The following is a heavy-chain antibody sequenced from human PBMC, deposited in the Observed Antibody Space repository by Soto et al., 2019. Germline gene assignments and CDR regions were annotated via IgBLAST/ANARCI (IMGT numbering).Heavy chain of an antibody. CDR3: AKDQDYYDSSGYPRGAFDI. CDR2: ISGSGGST. V-gene: IGHV3-23*01. J-gene: IGHJ3*02. Sequence: GGSLRLSCAASGFTFSSYAMSWVRQAPGKGLEWVSAISGSGGSTYYADSVKGRSTISRDNSKNTLYLQMNSLRAEDTAVYYCAKDQDYYDSSGYPRGAFDIWGQGTMVTVSS. CDR1: GFTFSSYA. D-gene: IGHD3-22*01.